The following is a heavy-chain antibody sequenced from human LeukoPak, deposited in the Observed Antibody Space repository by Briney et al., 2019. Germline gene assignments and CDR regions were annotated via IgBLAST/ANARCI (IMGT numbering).Heavy chain of an antibody. Sequence: GSLRLSCAASGFSFSNYWMSWVRQAPGMGLEWVAIINQDGSERYYVDSVEGRFTVSRDSAKNSLYLQMNSLRVEDTAVYYCARDKITGASTNDYWGQGNLVTVSS. J-gene: IGHJ4*02. CDR1: GFSFSNYW. V-gene: IGHV3-7*01. D-gene: IGHD1-14*01. CDR3: ARDKITGASTNDY. CDR2: INQDGSER.